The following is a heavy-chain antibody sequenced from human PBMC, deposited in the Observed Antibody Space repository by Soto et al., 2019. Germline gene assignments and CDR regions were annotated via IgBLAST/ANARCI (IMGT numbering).Heavy chain of an antibody. CDR1: GFSFSDAW. V-gene: IGHV3-15*07. D-gene: IGHD5-12*01. J-gene: IGHJ4*02. CDR3: TIGRLSGHYTDY. CDR2: IKSKTDGGTT. Sequence: EVQLVESGGGVVKPGESLGLSCAASGFSFSDAWMNWVRQAPGKGLEWVGRIKSKTDGGTTDYAAPVNGRFSISRDDSKNTLYLQMSSLKTDDTAVYYCTIGRLSGHYTDYWCRGTLVTVSS.